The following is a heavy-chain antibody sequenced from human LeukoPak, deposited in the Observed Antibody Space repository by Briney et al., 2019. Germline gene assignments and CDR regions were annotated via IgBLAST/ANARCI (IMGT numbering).Heavy chain of an antibody. V-gene: IGHV3-73*01. D-gene: IGHD1-1*01. CDR1: GFTFSGSA. CDR2: IRSKANSYAT. J-gene: IGHJ4*02. CDR3: AKGKVRAFDY. Sequence: GGSLRLSCAASGFTFSGSAMHWVRQASGKGLEWVGRIRSKANSYATAYAASVKGRFTISRDDSKNTAYLQMNSLRAEDTAVYYCAKGKVRAFDYWGQGTLVTVSS.